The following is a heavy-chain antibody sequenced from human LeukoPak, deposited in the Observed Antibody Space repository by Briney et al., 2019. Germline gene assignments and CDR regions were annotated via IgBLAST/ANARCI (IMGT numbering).Heavy chain of an antibody. CDR2: IIPIFGTA. D-gene: IGHD3-22*01. CDR1: GGTFSSYA. CDR3: ARDENPYYYDSSGYYY. J-gene: IGHJ4*02. V-gene: IGHV1-69*13. Sequence: SVKVSCKASGGTFSSYAVSWVRQAPGQGLEWMGGIIPIFGTANYAQKFQGRVTITADESTSTAYMELSSLRSEDTAVYHCARDENPYYYDSSGYYYWGQGTLVTVSS.